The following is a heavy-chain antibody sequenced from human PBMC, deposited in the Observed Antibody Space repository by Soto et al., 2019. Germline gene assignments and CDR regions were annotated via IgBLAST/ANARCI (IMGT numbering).Heavy chain of an antibody. Sequence: GGSLRLSCATSGFTFSNSAMSWVRQAPGKGLEWVSFISFSGGNTYYADSVKGRFTISGDNSKNTLYLQMNSLRAEDTAVYYCARDPPPNYYDSNGLDYWGQGTLVTVSS. V-gene: IGHV3-23*01. CDR3: ARDPPPNYYDSNGLDY. J-gene: IGHJ4*02. D-gene: IGHD3-22*01. CDR1: GFTFSNSA. CDR2: ISFSGGNT.